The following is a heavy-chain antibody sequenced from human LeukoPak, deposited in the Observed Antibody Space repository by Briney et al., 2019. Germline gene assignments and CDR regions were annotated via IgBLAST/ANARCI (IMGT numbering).Heavy chain of an antibody. CDR1: GYSFTDFP. J-gene: IGHJ4*02. V-gene: IGHV7-4-1*02. CDR2: INTNTGNP. Sequence: ASVKVSCKASGYSFTDFPMNWVRQAPGQGLEWMGWINTNTGNPTYAQDFTGRFVFSLDTSVSTAYLQINSLKAEDTAVYYCARSPDMVAGENFDYWGQGTLVTVSS. D-gene: IGHD5-12*01. CDR3: ARSPDMVAGENFDY.